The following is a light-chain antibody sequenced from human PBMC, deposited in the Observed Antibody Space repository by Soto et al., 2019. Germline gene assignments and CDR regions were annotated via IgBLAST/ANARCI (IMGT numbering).Light chain of an antibody. J-gene: IGLJ1*01. Sequence: QSVLTQPASVSGSPGQSITISCTGTSSDVGAYNFVPWYQQYPGKAPKVMIYEVNNRPSGVSNRFSGSKSGNTASLTISGLQAEDEADYYCSSFTRSSTYVFGSGTKVTVL. CDR3: SSFTRSSTYV. CDR1: SSDVGAYNF. CDR2: EVN. V-gene: IGLV2-14*01.